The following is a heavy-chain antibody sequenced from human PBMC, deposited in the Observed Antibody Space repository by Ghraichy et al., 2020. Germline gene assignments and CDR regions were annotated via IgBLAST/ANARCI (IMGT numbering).Heavy chain of an antibody. CDR1: GFTFSSYS. J-gene: IGHJ6*02. Sequence: GGSLRLSCAASGFTFSSYSMNWVRQAPAKGLEWVSYITSTSSFKSYADSVKGRFTISRDNAKNSLYLQINSLRDEDTAVYYCARGSTVVRINYYAAMDVWGQGTTGTVPS. D-gene: IGHD4-23*01. CDR2: ITSTSSFK. CDR3: ARGSTVVRINYYAAMDV. V-gene: IGHV3-48*02.